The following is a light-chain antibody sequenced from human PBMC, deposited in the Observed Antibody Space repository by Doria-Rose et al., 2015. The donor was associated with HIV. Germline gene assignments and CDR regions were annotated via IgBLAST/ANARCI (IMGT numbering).Light chain of an antibody. CDR3: HQYGTSWT. J-gene: IGKJ1*01. CDR2: DGS. Sequence: LTQSLGTLSLSPGERATLSCRASQSFSSTYLAWYQQKPGQAPSLLIYDGSTRATGIPDRFSASGSGTDCTLTINRLEPEDFALYYCHQYGTSWTFGQGTKVEI. V-gene: IGKV3-20*01. CDR1: QSFSSTY.